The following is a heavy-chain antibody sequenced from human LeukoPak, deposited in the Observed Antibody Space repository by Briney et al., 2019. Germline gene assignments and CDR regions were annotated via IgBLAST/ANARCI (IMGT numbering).Heavy chain of an antibody. CDR1: GYTFTSYY. Sequence: ASVKVSCKASGYTFTSYYMHWVRQAPGQGLEWMGIINPSGGSTSYAQKFQGRATMTRDMSTSTVYMELSSLRSEDTAVYYCASSDCYSCWFDPWGQGTLVTVSS. J-gene: IGHJ5*02. CDR2: INPSGGST. CDR3: ASSDCYSCWFDP. V-gene: IGHV1-46*01. D-gene: IGHD2-21*02.